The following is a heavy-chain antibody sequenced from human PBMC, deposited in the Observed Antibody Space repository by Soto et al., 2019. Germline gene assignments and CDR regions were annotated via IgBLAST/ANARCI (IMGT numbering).Heavy chain of an antibody. CDR1: GFTFSSYS. Sequence: GGSLRLSCAASGFTFSSYSMNWVRQAPGKGLEWVSSISSSSSYIYYADSVKGRFTISRDNAKNSLYLQMNSLRAEDTAVYYCAREPPNYYDSSGKGGYYFDYWGQGTLVTVSS. V-gene: IGHV3-21*01. J-gene: IGHJ4*02. D-gene: IGHD3-22*01. CDR3: AREPPNYYDSSGKGGYYFDY. CDR2: ISSSSSYI.